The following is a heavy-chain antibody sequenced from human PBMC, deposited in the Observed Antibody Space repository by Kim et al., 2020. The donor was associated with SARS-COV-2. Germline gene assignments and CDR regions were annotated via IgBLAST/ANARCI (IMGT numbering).Heavy chain of an antibody. J-gene: IGHJ4*02. V-gene: IGHV3-23*02. D-gene: IGHD6-19*01. Sequence: GGSLRLSCSASGFIFGNYAMSWVRQAPGKGPEWVASVNNGGNAYYGDSAKGRFTVSRDNVKNTLDLQMSSLRVEDTALYYCAKDHASSGWPTFDSWGQGT. CDR2: VNNGGNA. CDR3: AKDHASSGWPTFDS. CDR1: GFIFGNYA.